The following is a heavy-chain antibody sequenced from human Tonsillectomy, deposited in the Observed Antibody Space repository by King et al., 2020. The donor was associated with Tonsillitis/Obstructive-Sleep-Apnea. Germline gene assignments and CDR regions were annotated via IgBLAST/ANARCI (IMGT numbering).Heavy chain of an antibody. CDR3: AKPHRVGDYGMDV. Sequence: QLQESGPGLVKPSETLSLTCTVSGGSISSNSYYWGWIRQPPGKGLEWIGTIYYSGRTYYNPSLKSRVTISVDTSKNQFSLKLSPVTAADTAVYYCAKPHRVGDYGMDVWGQGTTVTVSS. J-gene: IGHJ6*02. CDR2: IYYSGRT. CDR1: GGSISSNSYY. D-gene: IGHD2-15*01. V-gene: IGHV4-39*01.